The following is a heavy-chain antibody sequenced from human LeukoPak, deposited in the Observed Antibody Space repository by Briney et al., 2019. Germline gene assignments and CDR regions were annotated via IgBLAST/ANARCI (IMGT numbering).Heavy chain of an antibody. V-gene: IGHV3-11*06. CDR3: ARDQGENYDSSGYYPY. Sequence: GGSLRLSCAASGFTFSNYYMSWIRQAPGKGLEWGSYISGSGSSTNYADSVKGRFTISRDNAKNSLYLQMNSLRAEDTAVYYCARDQGENYDSSGYYPYWGQGTLVTVSS. D-gene: IGHD3-22*01. CDR2: ISGSGSST. J-gene: IGHJ4*02. CDR1: GFTFSNYY.